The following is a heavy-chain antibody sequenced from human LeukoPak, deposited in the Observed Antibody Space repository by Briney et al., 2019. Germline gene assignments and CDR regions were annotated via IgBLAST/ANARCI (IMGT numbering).Heavy chain of an antibody. D-gene: IGHD5-18*01. CDR3: ARVGYSYVDY. J-gene: IGHJ4*02. Sequence: SETLSLTCAVYGGSFSGYYWSWIRQPPGKGLEWIGEINHSGSTNYNPSLKSRVTISVDTSKNQFSLKLSSVTAADTAVYYCARVGYSYVDYWGQGTLVTVSS. V-gene: IGHV4-34*01. CDR1: GGSFSGYY. CDR2: INHSGST.